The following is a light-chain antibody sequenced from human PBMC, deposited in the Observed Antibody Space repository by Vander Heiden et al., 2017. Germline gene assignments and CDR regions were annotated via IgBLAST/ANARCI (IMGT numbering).Light chain of an antibody. CDR3: QQRSTPIT. CDR1: QSVSSY. Sequence: VLTPSPATLSLSPGERATLSCRASQSVSSYLAWYQQKPGQAPRLLIYDASNRATGIPARFSGSGSGTDFTLTISSLEPEDFAVYYCQQRSTPITFGQGTRLEIK. V-gene: IGKV3-11*01. CDR2: DAS. J-gene: IGKJ5*01.